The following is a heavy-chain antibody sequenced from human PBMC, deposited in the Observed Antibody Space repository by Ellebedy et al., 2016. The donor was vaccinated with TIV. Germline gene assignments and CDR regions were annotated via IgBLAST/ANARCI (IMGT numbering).Heavy chain of an antibody. Sequence: SETLSLXXTVSGGSISSSSYYWGWIRQPPGKGLEWIGSIYYSGSTYYNPSLKSRVTISVDTSKNQFSLKLSSVTAADTAVYYCARVVRGYSGSAVDYWGQGTLVTVSS. D-gene: IGHD1-26*01. CDR3: ARVVRGYSGSAVDY. CDR1: GGSISSSSYY. V-gene: IGHV4-39*01. J-gene: IGHJ4*02. CDR2: IYYSGST.